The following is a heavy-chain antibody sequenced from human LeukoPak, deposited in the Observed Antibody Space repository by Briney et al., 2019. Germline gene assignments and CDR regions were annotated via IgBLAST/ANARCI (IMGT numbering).Heavy chain of an antibody. CDR2: ITGSGGIT. CDR1: GFTFSNYA. V-gene: IGHV3-23*01. Sequence: GGSLRLSCAASGFTFSNYAMSWVRQAPGKGLEWVSGITGSGGITHYADSVKGRFSISRDNSKNTLYLQMNSLRAEDTAVYYCARGYSSGWIFYYFDYWGQGTLVTVSS. D-gene: IGHD6-19*01. CDR3: ARGYSSGWIFYYFDY. J-gene: IGHJ4*02.